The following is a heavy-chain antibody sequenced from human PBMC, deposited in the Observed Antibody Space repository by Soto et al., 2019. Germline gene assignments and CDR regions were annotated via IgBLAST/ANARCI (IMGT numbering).Heavy chain of an antibody. D-gene: IGHD2-2*03. V-gene: IGHV4-59*01. CDR1: GDSISSYY. J-gene: IGHJ6*02. CDR3: AAGGDCSITGCCGDV. CDR2: VYYRGST. Sequence: QVQLQESGPGLVKPSETLSLTCTVSGDSISSYYWHWIRQPPGKGLEWIGYVYYRGSTNYNPSVINRTTKYRVSSKIRFSPELSSATSAYTGVYYCAAGGDCSITGCCGDVWGQGITVTVSS.